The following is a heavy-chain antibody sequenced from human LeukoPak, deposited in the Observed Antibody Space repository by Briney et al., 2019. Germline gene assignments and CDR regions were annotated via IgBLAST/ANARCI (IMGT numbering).Heavy chain of an antibody. J-gene: IGHJ3*02. V-gene: IGHV5-51*01. CDR1: GYTFTTYW. CDR2: IYPGDSDT. Sequence: GESLKISCEASGYTFTTYWIGWVRQMPGKGLQWMGIIYPGDSDTRYSPSFQGQVTISADKSISTAYLQCSSLKASDTAMYYCARTDGSGLKGAFDIWGQGTMVTVSS. CDR3: ARTDGSGLKGAFDI. D-gene: IGHD3-10*01.